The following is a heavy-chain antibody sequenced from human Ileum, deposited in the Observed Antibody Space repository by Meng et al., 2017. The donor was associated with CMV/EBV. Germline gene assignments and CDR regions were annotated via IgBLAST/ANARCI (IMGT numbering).Heavy chain of an antibody. CDR2: IFYSGST. Sequence: GSISSVGYCWSWIRQPPGKGLEWIGYIFYSGSTYYNPSLQSRVIISVDTSKNQFSLNLSSVTAADTAVYYCARTLVTTAGSGWFDPWGQGTLVTVSS. J-gene: IGHJ5*02. V-gene: IGHV4-31*02. CDR3: ARTLVTTAGSGWFDP. D-gene: IGHD3-22*01. CDR1: GSISSVGYC.